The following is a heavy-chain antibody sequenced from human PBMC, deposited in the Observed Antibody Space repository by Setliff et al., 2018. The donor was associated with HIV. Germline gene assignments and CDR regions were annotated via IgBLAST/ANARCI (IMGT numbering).Heavy chain of an antibody. CDR2: ISGHNGHT. CDR3: ARDMQQLVPGEHYYYMDV. Sequence: GASVKVSCKASGYTFTRFGISGVRQAPGQGLECMGWISGHNGHTDYAQKFQGRVTVTTDTSTETAYMELRSLRSDDTAVYYCARDMQQLVPGEHYYYMDVWGKGTTVTVSS. CDR1: GYTFTRFG. V-gene: IGHV1-18*01. J-gene: IGHJ6*03. D-gene: IGHD6-13*01.